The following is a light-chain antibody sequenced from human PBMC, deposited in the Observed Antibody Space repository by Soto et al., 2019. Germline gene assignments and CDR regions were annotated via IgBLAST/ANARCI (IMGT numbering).Light chain of an antibody. V-gene: IGLV2-14*01. CDR3: SSYTTSSTRV. Sequence: QSVLPQPASVSGSPGQSITISCTGTSSDVGGYNYVSWYQQHPGKAPKLIIYEVTNRPSGVSNRFSGSKSGNTASLTISGLQAEDEADYYCSSYTTSSTRVFGGGTKLTVL. CDR1: SSDVGGYNY. CDR2: EVT. J-gene: IGLJ3*02.